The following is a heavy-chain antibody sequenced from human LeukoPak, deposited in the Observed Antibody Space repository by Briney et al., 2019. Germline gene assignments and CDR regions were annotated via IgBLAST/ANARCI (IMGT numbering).Heavy chain of an antibody. Sequence: GESLKISWQGSGYSFTSYWSGGVRQMPGKGLEWIGIIYPGDSATRYSQSFQGQVTISADKSISTAYLQWSSLKASDTAMYYCARLFPPLRYFDWGFGYWGQGNLVTVSS. CDR3: ARLFPPLRYFDWGFGY. CDR2: IYPGDSAT. D-gene: IGHD3-9*01. J-gene: IGHJ4*02. CDR1: GYSFTSYW. V-gene: IGHV5-51*01.